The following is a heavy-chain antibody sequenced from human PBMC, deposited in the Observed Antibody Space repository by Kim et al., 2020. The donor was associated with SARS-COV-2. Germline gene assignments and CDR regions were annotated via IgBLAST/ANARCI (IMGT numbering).Heavy chain of an antibody. CDR3: VKENGAGRTNWFDP. J-gene: IGHJ5*02. Sequence: GGSLRLSCAASGFPFSSYALNWVRQAPGKGLEWVSTVSGNGGTTYYADSVKGRFTISRDKSKNTVYLQMSSLRDEDTAVYYCVKENGAGRTNWFDPWGQGTLDTVSS. D-gene: IGHD6-19*01. V-gene: IGHV3-23*01. CDR1: GFPFSSYA. CDR2: VSGNGGTT.